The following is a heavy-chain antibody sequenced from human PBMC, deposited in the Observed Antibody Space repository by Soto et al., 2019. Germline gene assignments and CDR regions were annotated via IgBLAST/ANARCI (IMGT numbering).Heavy chain of an antibody. CDR3: AKDDGGVWSVPKGGFFPYFGMDV. D-gene: IGHD3-3*01. J-gene: IGHJ6*02. CDR2: ISWNSVTI. CDR1: GITLSDHG. V-gene: IGHV3-9*01. Sequence: EVQLVESGGGLVQPGTSLRLSCVASGITLSDHGMHWVRLAPERGLEWVSGISWNSVTIDYAASVKGRFTISRENAKCSLYLEMSSLRVEDTALYYCAKDDGGVWSVPKGGFFPYFGMDVWGHGTTVTVS.